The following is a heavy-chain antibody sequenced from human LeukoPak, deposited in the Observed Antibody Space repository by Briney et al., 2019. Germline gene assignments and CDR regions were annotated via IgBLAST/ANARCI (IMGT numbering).Heavy chain of an antibody. V-gene: IGHV1-69*05. D-gene: IGHD3-22*01. Sequence: ASVKVSCKASVGTFSSYAISWVRQAPGQGLEWMGGIIPIFGTANYAQKFQGRVTITTDESTSTAYMELSSLRSEDTAVYYCATSQDLKYYYDSSGYYRFDYWGQGTLVTVSS. CDR3: ATSQDLKYYYDSSGYYRFDY. CDR2: IIPIFGTA. J-gene: IGHJ4*02. CDR1: VGTFSSYA.